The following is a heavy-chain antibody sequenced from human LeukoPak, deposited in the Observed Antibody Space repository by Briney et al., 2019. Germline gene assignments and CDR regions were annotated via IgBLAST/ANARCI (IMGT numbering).Heavy chain of an antibody. J-gene: IGHJ6*03. CDR2: FYPEDGET. D-gene: IGHD2-15*01. CDR3: ATGPRYCSGGSCYSVPYYYYYYMDV. Sequence: ASVKVSCKVSGYTLTELSMHWVRQAPGKGLEWMGGFYPEDGETIYAQTFQGRVTMTEDTSTDTAYMELSSLRSEDTAVYYCATGPRYCSGGSCYSVPYYYYYYMDVWGKGTTVTVSS. V-gene: IGHV1-24*01. CDR1: GYTLTELS.